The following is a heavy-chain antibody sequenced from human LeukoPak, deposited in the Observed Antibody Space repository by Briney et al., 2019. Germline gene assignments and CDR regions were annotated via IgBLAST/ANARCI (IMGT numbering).Heavy chain of an antibody. V-gene: IGHV4-59*08. Sequence: SETLSLTCTVSGGSISSYYWSWIRQPPGKGLEWIGYIYYSGSTNYNPSLKSRVTISVDTSKNQFSLKLSSVTAADTAVYYCARSDPYSGYDFDYWGQGTLVTVSS. CDR3: ARSDPYSGYDFDY. J-gene: IGHJ4*02. CDR2: IYYSGST. D-gene: IGHD5-12*01. CDR1: GGSISSYY.